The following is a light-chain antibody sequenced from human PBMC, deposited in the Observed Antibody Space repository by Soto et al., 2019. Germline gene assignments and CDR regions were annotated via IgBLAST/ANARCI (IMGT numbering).Light chain of an antibody. J-gene: IGLJ1*01. V-gene: IGLV1-40*01. Sequence: QSVLTQPRSVSGAPGQRVTISCTGSSSNIGAGYDVHWYQQLPGTAPKLLIYGNSNRPSGVPDRFSGSKSGTSASLAITGLQAEDEADYYCQSYDSSLSSFVFGTGTKLTVL. CDR1: SSNIGAGYD. CDR2: GNS. CDR3: QSYDSSLSSFV.